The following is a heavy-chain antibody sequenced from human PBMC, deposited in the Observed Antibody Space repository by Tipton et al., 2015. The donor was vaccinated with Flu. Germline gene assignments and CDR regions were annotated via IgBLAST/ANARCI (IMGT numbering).Heavy chain of an antibody. Sequence: TLSLTCAVSGDSISSDYYWAWIRQFPGKGLEWIGTVARTGDTVYNPSLKSRLAISLDASNHQFSLRLRSVSAADSAVYYCARGVIRGDHSYGFDVWGQGTTVTVSS. CDR2: VARTGDT. D-gene: IGHD2-21*01. CDR1: GDSISSDYY. J-gene: IGHJ6*02. CDR3: ARGVIRGDHSYGFDV. V-gene: IGHV4-38-2*01.